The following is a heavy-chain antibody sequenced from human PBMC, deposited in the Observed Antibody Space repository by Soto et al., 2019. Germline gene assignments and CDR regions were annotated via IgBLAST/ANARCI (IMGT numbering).Heavy chain of an antibody. CDR2: VGTTSTYT. J-gene: IGHJ6*02. Sequence: PGGSLRLSCAASGFTFSSYKMNWVRQAPGKGLEWVASVGTTSTYTYYADSLKGRLMISRDNAKNSVYLQINSLRAEDTAVYYCARDQVGMDVWGQGTPVT. CDR3: ARDQVGMDV. CDR1: GFTFSSYK. V-gene: IGHV3-21*01.